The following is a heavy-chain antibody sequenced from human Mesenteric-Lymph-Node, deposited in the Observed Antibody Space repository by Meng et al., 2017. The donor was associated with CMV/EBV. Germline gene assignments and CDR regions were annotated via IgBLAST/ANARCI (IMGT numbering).Heavy chain of an antibody. V-gene: IGHV3-48*04. CDR1: GFTFSSYS. CDR3: ARNPPTYDFWSGYYQGYYYYYGMDV. J-gene: IGHJ6*02. D-gene: IGHD3-3*01. Sequence: GESLKISCAASGFTFSSYSMNWVRQAPGKGLEWVSYISSSGSTIYYADSVKGRFTISRDNAKNSLYLQMNSLRAEDTAVYYCARNPPTYDFWSGYYQGYYYYYGMDVWGQGTTVTVSS. CDR2: ISSSGSTI.